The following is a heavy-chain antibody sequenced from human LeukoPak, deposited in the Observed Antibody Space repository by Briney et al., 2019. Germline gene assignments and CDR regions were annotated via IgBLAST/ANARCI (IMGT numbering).Heavy chain of an antibody. D-gene: IGHD4-17*01. CDR3: ARDRGDGDYNFLWDY. J-gene: IGHJ4*02. Sequence: ASVKVSCKASGYTFTDYYMHWVRQAPGQGLEWMGWINPNSGGTNYAQKFQGRVTMTRDTSISTAYMELSRLRSDDTAVYYCARDRGDGDYNFLWDYWGQGTLVTVSS. CDR2: INPNSGGT. CDR1: GYTFTDYY. V-gene: IGHV1-2*02.